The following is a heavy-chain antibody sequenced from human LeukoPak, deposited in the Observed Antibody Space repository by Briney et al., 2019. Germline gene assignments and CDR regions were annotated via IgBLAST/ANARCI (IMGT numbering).Heavy chain of an antibody. J-gene: IGHJ4*02. CDR1: GFTFSSYA. Sequence: PGGSLRLSCAASGFTFSSYAMSWVRQAPGKGLEWVSVISGSGGSTYYADSVKGRFTISRDNSKNTLYLQMNSLRDEDTAVYYCARVRWASYYFEYWGQGTLVTVSS. CDR2: ISGSGGST. CDR3: ARVRWASYYFEY. D-gene: IGHD4-23*01. V-gene: IGHV3-23*01.